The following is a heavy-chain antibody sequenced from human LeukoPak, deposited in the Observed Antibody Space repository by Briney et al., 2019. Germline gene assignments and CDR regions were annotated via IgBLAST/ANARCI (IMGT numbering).Heavy chain of an antibody. V-gene: IGHV1-18*04. J-gene: IGHJ4*02. CDR2: ISAYNGNT. CDR3: ARDDPRYSYGGDY. CDR1: GYTFTNYG. D-gene: IGHD5-18*01. Sequence: ASVKVSCKASGYTFTNYGISWVRQAPGQGLEWMGWISAYNGNTNYAQKLQGRVTMTTDTSTTTAYMELRSLRSDDAALYYCARDDPRYSYGGDYWGQGPLVTVSS.